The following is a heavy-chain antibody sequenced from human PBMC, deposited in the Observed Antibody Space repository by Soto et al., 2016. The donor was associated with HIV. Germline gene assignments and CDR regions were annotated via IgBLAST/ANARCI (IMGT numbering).Heavy chain of an antibody. CDR1: GSTVNSDY. CDR3: ALGRFQYI. V-gene: IGHV3-66*01. Sequence: EMQLVESGGDLVQPGGSLRLSCVVSGSTVNSDYMSWVRQPPGKGLEWVSLIYGGGSTSYADSVKGRFTIFRDKSKSTVYLQMNSLRVEDTAVYYCALGRFQYIWGQGTLVTVSS. CDR2: IYGGGST. J-gene: IGHJ1*01. D-gene: IGHD3-3*01.